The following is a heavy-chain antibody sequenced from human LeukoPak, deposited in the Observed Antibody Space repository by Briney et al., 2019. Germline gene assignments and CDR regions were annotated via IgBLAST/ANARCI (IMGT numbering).Heavy chain of an antibody. Sequence: GASVKVSCKASGYTFTNYNMHWVRQAPGQGLEWMGIINPSGGSTNYAQNFQGRVTMTRDTSTSTVYMELSSLRSEDTAVYYCARVRDGYNDAYGIWGQGTMVTVPS. CDR2: INPSGGST. J-gene: IGHJ3*02. CDR1: GYTFTNYN. D-gene: IGHD5-24*01. CDR3: ARVRDGYNDAYGI. V-gene: IGHV1-46*01.